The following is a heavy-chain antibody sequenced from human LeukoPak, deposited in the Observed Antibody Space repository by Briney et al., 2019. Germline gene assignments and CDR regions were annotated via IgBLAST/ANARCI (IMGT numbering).Heavy chain of an antibody. J-gene: IGHJ4*02. V-gene: IGHV4-59*01. D-gene: IGHD5-18*01. CDR2: SYYSGST. CDR1: GGSISSYY. CDR3: ARGPGYSYGFDY. Sequence: SETLSLTCTVSGGSISSYYWSWIRQPPGKGLEWIGYSYYSGSTSYNPSLKSRVTISVDTSKNQFSLKLSSVTAADTAVYYCARGPGYSYGFDYWGQGTLVTVSS.